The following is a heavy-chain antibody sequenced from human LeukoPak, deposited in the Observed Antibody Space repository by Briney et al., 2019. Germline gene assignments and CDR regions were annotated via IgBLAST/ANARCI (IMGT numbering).Heavy chain of an antibody. Sequence: PSETLSLTCTVSSGSFRTYFWSWIRQPPGKGLEWIGYIFYNEGTSYNPSLKSRVTISVDTSNNQLSLKVNSVTAADTAMYYCVKSNSRYQPWTLDIWGRGTMVTVSS. CDR1: SGSFRTYF. J-gene: IGHJ3*02. V-gene: IGHV4-59*01. D-gene: IGHD2-2*01. CDR2: IFYNEGT. CDR3: VKSNSRYQPWTLDI.